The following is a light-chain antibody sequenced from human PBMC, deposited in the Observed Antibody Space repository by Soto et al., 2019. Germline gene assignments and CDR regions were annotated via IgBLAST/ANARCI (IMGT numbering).Light chain of an antibody. CDR3: QSYDSSNLWV. J-gene: IGLJ3*02. CDR2: EDD. V-gene: IGLV6-57*02. Sequence: FMLTQPHSVSESPGKTVTISCTGSSGSIASNSVQWYQRRPGSAPTTVIYEDDQRPSGVPDRFSGSIDSSSNSASLTISGLKTEDEADYYCQSYDSSNLWVFGGGTKVTVL. CDR1: SGSIASNS.